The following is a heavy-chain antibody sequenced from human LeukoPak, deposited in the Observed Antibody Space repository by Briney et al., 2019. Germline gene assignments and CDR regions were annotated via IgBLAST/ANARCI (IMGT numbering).Heavy chain of an antibody. D-gene: IGHD6-13*01. Sequence: SETLSLTCTVSGGSISSGDYYWSWIRQPPGKGLEWIGYIYYSGSTYYNPSLKSRVTISVDTSKNQFSLKLSSVTAADTAVYYCAGPDTAADWFDPWGQGTLVTVSS. V-gene: IGHV4-30-4*08. CDR1: GGSISSGDYY. J-gene: IGHJ5*02. CDR3: AGPDTAADWFDP. CDR2: IYYSGST.